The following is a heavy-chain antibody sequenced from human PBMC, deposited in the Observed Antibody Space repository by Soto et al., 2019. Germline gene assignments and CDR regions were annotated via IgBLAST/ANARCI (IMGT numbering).Heavy chain of an antibody. CDR3: ATEGDFWSGFSGWFGA. D-gene: IGHD3-3*01. CDR1: GSTLESHW. V-gene: IGHV3-7*01. J-gene: IGHJ5*02. Sequence: EVQLVESGGGLVQPGGSLRLVCVDSGSTLESHWMAWVRQAPGKGLEWVANIRQDGTEIHYVEAVRGRFIISRDNAKKSVYLQMNSLMVEDSARYYCATEGDFWSGFSGWFGAWGQGTLVTVSS. CDR2: IRQDGTEI.